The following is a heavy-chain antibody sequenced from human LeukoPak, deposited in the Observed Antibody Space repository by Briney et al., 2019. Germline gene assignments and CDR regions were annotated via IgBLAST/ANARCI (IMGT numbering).Heavy chain of an antibody. Sequence: SETLSLTCAVSGGSISSGGYSWSWIRQPPGKGLEWIVYIYHSGSTYYNPSLTSRVTISVDRSKNQFSLKLSSVTAADTAVYYCARAGYSYDHGAFDIWGQGTMVTVSS. CDR1: GGSISSGGYS. J-gene: IGHJ3*02. V-gene: IGHV4-30-2*01. CDR3: ARAGYSYDHGAFDI. CDR2: IYHSGST. D-gene: IGHD5-18*01.